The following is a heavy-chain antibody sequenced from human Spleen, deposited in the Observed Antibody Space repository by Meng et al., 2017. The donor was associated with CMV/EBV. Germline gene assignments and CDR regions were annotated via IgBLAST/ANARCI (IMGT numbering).Heavy chain of an antibody. J-gene: IGHJ3*01. CDR2: ISSSSSSYI. V-gene: IGHV3-21*04. D-gene: IGHD3-16*01. CDR3: ARHEGDGTTAAFDL. Sequence: GESLKISCAASGFTFSSYSMNWVRQAPGKGLEWVSCISSSSSSYIYYADSVKGRFTISRDNAKNSLYLQMRSLRAEDTALYYCARHEGDGTTAAFDLWGQGTMVTVSS. CDR1: GFTFSSYS.